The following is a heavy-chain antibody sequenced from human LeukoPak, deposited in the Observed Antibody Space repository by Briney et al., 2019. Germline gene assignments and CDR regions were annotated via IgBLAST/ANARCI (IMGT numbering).Heavy chain of an antibody. CDR2: INPNSGGT. J-gene: IGHJ4*02. CDR3: ASGGGYCSSTSCYQY. V-gene: IGHV1-2*02. Sequence: ASVKVSCKASGYTFTGYYMHWVRQAPGQGLEWMGWINPNSGGTNYAQKFQGRVTMTRDTSISTAYMELSRLRSDDTAVYYCASGGGYCSSTSCYQYWGQGTLVTVSS. CDR1: GYTFTGYY. D-gene: IGHD2-2*01.